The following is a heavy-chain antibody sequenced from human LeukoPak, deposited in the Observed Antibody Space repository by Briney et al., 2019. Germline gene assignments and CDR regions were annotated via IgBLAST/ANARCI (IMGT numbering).Heavy chain of an antibody. CDR1: GITFSSHW. CDR3: AREQLEPSNHPFDP. V-gene: IGHV3-74*03. Sequence: GGSLTHPCAASGITFSSHWMHWVRQTPEKGLVWVSRINSDGSRTTYADSVKGRFTISRDNAKNTLYLQMNSLRAEDTAVYYCAREQLEPSNHPFDPWGRGTLVTVSS. J-gene: IGHJ2*01. D-gene: IGHD1-1*01. CDR2: INSDGSRT.